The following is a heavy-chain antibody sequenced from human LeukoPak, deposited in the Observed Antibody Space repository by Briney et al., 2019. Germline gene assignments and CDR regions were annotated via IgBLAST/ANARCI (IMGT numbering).Heavy chain of an antibody. CDR3: ARGWPYAPDY. V-gene: IGHV1-69*05. Sequence: ASVKVSCKASGGTFSSYAISWVRQAPGQGLEWMGGIIPIFGTANYAQKLQGRVTMTTDTSTSTAYMELRSLRSDDTAVYYCARGWPYAPDYWGQGTLVTVSS. D-gene: IGHD4-17*01. CDR2: IIPIFGTA. J-gene: IGHJ4*02. CDR1: GGTFSSYA.